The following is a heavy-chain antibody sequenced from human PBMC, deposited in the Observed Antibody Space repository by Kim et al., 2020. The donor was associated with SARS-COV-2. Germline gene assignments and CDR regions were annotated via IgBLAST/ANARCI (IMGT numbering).Heavy chain of an antibody. J-gene: IGHJ3*02. CDR2: IYYSGST. D-gene: IGHD3-3*01. CDR1: GGSISSGGYY. V-gene: IGHV4-31*03. Sequence: SETLSLTCTVSGGSISSGGYYWSWIRQHPGKGLEWIGYIYYSGSTYYNPSLKSRVTISVDTSKNPFSLKLSSVTAADTAVYYCARSSNSWSGYHLDSGFFDIWGQGTMVTVSS. CDR3: ARSSNSWSGYHLDSGFFDI.